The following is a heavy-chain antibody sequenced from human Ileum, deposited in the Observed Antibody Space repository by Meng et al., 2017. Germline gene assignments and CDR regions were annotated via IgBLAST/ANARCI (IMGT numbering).Heavy chain of an antibody. CDR3: ATGVDWAKSGNI. CDR1: DGSLGGYY. V-gene: IGHV4-34*01. D-gene: IGHD3-9*01. J-gene: IGHJ4*02. CDR2: IHPGGST. Sequence: QVQLRRWGAGLFKPSETLSLTCAVYDGSLGGYYLSWIRQPPRKGLEWVGEIHPGGSTSYNPSLQSRVTIAVDTSKNQFSVTLSSVSAADTAVYYCATGVDWAKSGNIWGQGTLVTVSS.